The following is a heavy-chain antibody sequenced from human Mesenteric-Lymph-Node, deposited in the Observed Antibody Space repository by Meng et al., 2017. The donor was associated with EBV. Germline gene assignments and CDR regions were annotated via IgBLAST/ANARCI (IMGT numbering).Heavy chain of an antibody. V-gene: IGHV1-69*06. D-gene: IGHD6-25*01. CDR2: IVPFYGTP. CDR3: ARKLGPVQRGYFDY. J-gene: IGHJ4*02. Sequence: GQLVQSGAEVKKPGSSVTVSCKASGGTFNTYGISWVRQAPGQGLEWMGGIVPFYGTPDYAQKFQDRMTISADTSTNTGYMELTNLTSGDSAVYYCARKLGPVQRGYFDYWGQGSLVTVSS. CDR1: GGTFNTYG.